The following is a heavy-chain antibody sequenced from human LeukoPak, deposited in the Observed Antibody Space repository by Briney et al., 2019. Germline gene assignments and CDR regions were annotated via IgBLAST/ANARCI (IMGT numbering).Heavy chain of an antibody. J-gene: IGHJ4*02. V-gene: IGHV1-2*02. CDR2: INPNSGRT. D-gene: IGHD3-9*01. Sequence: ASVKVSCKTSGYTFNDYYLHWVRQAPGQGLEWMGWINPNSGRTNYAPKFQGRVTLTTDTSISTAYMELSSLISGDTALYYCARDSSDILTGYYHFWGQATLVTVSS. CDR1: GYTFNDYY. CDR3: ARDSSDILTGYYHF.